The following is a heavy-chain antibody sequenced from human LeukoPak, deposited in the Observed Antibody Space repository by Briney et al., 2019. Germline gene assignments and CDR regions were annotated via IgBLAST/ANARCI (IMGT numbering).Heavy chain of an antibody. CDR1: GFTFSGSA. CDR3: TRSQYYYDSSGYYAHYFDY. CDR2: IRRKGNSYAP. D-gene: IGHD3-22*01. J-gene: IGHJ4*02. V-gene: IGHV3-73*01. Sequence: PGGSLRLSCAASGFTFSGSAMHWVRQASGKGLEGVGRIRRKGNSYAPAYAASVKGRFTISRDNSKNTAYLQMNSLKTEDTAVYYCTRSQYYYDSSGYYAHYFDYWGQGTLVTVAS.